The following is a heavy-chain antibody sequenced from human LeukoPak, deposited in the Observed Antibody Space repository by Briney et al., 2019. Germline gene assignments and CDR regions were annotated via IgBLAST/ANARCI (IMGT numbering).Heavy chain of an antibody. CDR3: ARAGYCSGGSCYSVVPRPPDY. D-gene: IGHD2-15*01. J-gene: IGHJ4*02. CDR1: GFTFSSYA. Sequence: GGSLRLSCAASGFTFSSYAMLWVRQAPGKGLEYVSAISSNGGSTYYANSVKGRFTISRDNSKNTLYLQMGSLRAEDMAVYYCARAGYCSGGSCYSVVPRPPDYWGQGTLVTVSS. V-gene: IGHV3-64*01. CDR2: ISSNGGST.